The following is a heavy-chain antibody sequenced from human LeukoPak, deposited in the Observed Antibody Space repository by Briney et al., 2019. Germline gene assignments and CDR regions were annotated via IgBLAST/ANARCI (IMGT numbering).Heavy chain of an antibody. Sequence: SSVKISCNTAGYIFNSYAINWVRQAPGQRLEWRGGSNAGHGNTKYSEDFQGRVTLTRDTSATTAYMELTGLRSEDTAVYYCARGDSSGYSAFDYWGQGTLVTVSS. D-gene: IGHD3-22*01. V-gene: IGHV1-3*02. J-gene: IGHJ4*02. CDR1: GYIFNSYA. CDR3: ARGDSSGYSAFDY. CDR2: SNAGHGNT.